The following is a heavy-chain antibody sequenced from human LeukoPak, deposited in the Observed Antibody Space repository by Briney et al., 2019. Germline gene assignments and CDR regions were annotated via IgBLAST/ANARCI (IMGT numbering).Heavy chain of an antibody. V-gene: IGHV4-4*02. D-gene: IGHD3-3*01. Sequence: PSGTLYLTCAVSGGSISSSNWWSWVRQPPGRGLEWIGEIYHSGSTNYNPSLKSRVTISVDKSKNQFSLKLSSVTAADTAVYYCARDRLTGGYDFWSGYRYYFDYWGQGTLVTVSS. CDR1: GGSISSSNW. CDR2: IYHSGST. J-gene: IGHJ4*02. CDR3: ARDRLTGGYDFWSGYRYYFDY.